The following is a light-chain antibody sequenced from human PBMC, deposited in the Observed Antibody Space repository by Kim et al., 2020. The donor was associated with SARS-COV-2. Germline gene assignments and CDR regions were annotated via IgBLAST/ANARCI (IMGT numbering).Light chain of an antibody. CDR1: SGSIASNY. Sequence: LTQPHSVSESPGKTVTISCTRSSGSIASNYVQWYQQRPGSAPTTVIYEDNQRPSGVPDRFSGSIDSSSNSASLTISGLKTEDEADYYCQSYDSSNLVFGGGTQLIVL. J-gene: IGLJ3*02. V-gene: IGLV6-57*04. CDR3: QSYDSSNLV. CDR2: EDN.